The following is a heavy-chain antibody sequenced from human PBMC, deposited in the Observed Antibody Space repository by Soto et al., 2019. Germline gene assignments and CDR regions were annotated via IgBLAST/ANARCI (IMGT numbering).Heavy chain of an antibody. V-gene: IGHV3-21*02. D-gene: IGHD5-12*01. J-gene: IGHJ4*02. Sequence: EVQLVESGGGLVKPGGSLRLSCAASGFTLSSYSMNWVRQAPGKGLEWVSIITITGFIDYADSVKGRFTISRDNAKSSLYLQMNSLRAEDTAVYYCARDSREYNAYDYNWGQGTLGTVSS. CDR1: GFTLSSYS. CDR2: IITITGFI. CDR3: ARDSREYNAYDYN.